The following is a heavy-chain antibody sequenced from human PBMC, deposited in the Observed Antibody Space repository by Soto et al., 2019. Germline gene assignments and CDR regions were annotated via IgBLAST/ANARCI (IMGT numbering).Heavy chain of an antibody. D-gene: IGHD6-19*01. Sequence: SETLSLTCTVSGHSISSSNYYWSWIRQPPGKGLEWIGYIYYSGSTYYNPSLKSRVTISVDTSKNQFSLKLSSVTAADTAVYYCARVAVVYGDSWGQGTLVTVSS. V-gene: IGHV4-30-4*01. CDR3: ARVAVVYGDS. CDR2: IYYSGST. CDR1: GHSISSSNYY. J-gene: IGHJ4*02.